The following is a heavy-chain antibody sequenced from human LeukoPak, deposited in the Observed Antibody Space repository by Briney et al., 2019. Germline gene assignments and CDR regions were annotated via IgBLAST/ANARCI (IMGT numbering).Heavy chain of an antibody. CDR1: GYTFTGYY. CDR3: ARAGSGRSGSYPHFDY. CDR2: INPNSGGT. Sequence: ASVKVSCKASGYTFTGYYMHWVRQAPGQGLEWMGWINPNSGGTNYAQKFQGRVTMTRDTSISTAYMELSRLRSDDTAVYCCARAGSGRSGSYPHFDYWGQGTLVTVSS. J-gene: IGHJ4*02. V-gene: IGHV1-2*02. D-gene: IGHD1-26*01.